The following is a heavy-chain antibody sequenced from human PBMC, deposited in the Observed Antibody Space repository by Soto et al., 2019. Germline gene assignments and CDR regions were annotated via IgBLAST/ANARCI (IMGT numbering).Heavy chain of an antibody. J-gene: IGHJ3*02. CDR3: ATRGQRDFGVVNDAFDI. CDR2: FDPEDGET. CDR1: GYTLTELS. D-gene: IGHD3-3*01. Sequence: ASVKVSCKVSGYTLTELSMHWVRQAPGKGLEWMGGFDPEDGETIYAQKFQGRVTMTEDTSTDTAYMELSSLRYEDTALYYCATRGQRDFGVVNDAFDIWGQGTMVTVSS. V-gene: IGHV1-24*01.